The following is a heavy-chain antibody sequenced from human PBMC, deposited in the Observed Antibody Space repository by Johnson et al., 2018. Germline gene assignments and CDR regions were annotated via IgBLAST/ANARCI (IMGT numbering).Heavy chain of an antibody. V-gene: IGHV3-30*18. CDR1: GFTFSSYG. Sequence: VQLVESGGGVVQPGRSLRLSCAASGFTFSSYGMHWVRQAPGKGLEWVAVISYDGSNKYYADSVKGRFTISRDNSKNTLYLQMNSLRAEDTAVYYCAKDSPPKDILGTGTTVTVSS. CDR2: ISYDGSNK. CDR3: AKDSPPKDI. J-gene: IGHJ6*04.